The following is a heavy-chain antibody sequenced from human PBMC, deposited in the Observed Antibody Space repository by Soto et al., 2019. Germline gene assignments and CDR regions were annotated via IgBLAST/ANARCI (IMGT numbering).Heavy chain of an antibody. CDR2: ISFYNGNT. CDR3: ASATSIAVAGKES. J-gene: IGHJ4*02. Sequence: QVPLVQSGGEVRQPGASVKVSCKASGDTITNYGISWVRQAPGQGLEWMGWISFYNGNTKYAQNLQGRVTLTTDTSTSTAYMELRSLRSDDTAVYYCASATSIAVAGKESWGQGTLVTVSS. V-gene: IGHV1-18*01. D-gene: IGHD6-19*01. CDR1: GDTITNYG.